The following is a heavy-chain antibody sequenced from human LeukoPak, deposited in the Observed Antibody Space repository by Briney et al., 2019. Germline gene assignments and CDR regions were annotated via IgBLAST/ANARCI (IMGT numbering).Heavy chain of an antibody. Sequence: GGSLRLSCVASRFSFSSHYMSWVRQAPGKGLEWVSTIKPDGSETFYVDSVKGRFTVSRDNAKNSLYLQMSSLRAEDTAVYHCARGPRYSFYWGQGTLVSVSS. D-gene: IGHD6-13*01. CDR2: IKPDGSET. J-gene: IGHJ4*02. CDR3: ARGPRYSFY. CDR1: RFSFSSHY. V-gene: IGHV3-7*01.